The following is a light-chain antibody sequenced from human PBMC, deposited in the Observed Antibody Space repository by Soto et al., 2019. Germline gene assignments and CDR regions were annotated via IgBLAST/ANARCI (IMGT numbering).Light chain of an antibody. J-gene: IGKJ1*01. CDR2: GAS. CDR3: QHYNDWPPTWT. CDR1: QSVSSK. Sequence: EIVMTQSPATLSVSPGERATLSCRASQSVSSKLAWYQQKPGQAPRVLIYGASTRATGIPARFSGSGSGTEFTLTISSLQSEGFAVYYCQHYNDWPPTWTFGQGTRVEIK. V-gene: IGKV3-15*01.